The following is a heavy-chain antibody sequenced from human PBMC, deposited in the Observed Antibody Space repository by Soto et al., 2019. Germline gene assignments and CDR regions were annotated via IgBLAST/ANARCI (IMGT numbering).Heavy chain of an antibody. V-gene: IGHV1-69*01. CDR3: ARTTIAVAGTVIYYGMDV. CDR1: GGTFSSYA. Sequence: QVQLVQSGAEVKKPGSSVKVSCKASGGTFSSYAISWVRQAPAQGLEWMGGIIPIFGTANYAQKFQGRVTITADESTSTAYMELSSLRSEDTAVYYCARTTIAVAGTVIYYGMDVWGQGTTVTVSS. J-gene: IGHJ6*02. D-gene: IGHD6-19*01. CDR2: IIPIFGTA.